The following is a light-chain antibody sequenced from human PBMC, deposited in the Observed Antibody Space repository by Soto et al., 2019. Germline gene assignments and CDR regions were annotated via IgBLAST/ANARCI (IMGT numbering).Light chain of an antibody. CDR1: QSVSSSY. CDR3: QQYDSSPLT. V-gene: IGKV3-20*01. Sequence: EIVLTQSPGTLSLSPVERATLSCRASQSVSSSYLAWYQQKPGQAPRLLIYGASSRATGIPDRFSGSGSGTDFTLTISRLEPEDFAVYYCQQYDSSPLTFGGGTKVEIK. CDR2: GAS. J-gene: IGKJ4*01.